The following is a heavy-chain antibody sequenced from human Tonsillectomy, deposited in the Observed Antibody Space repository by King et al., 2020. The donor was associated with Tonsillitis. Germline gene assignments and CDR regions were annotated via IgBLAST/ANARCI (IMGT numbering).Heavy chain of an antibody. Sequence: VQLVESGGGLVQSGGSLRLSCAASGFTFYNYAMNWVRQAPGKGLEWVATISGSGGYTYYADSVEGRFTISRDNSKNTLCLQISSPRAEDTAVYYCAKQIGFCSGGTCSLDYWGQGALVTVSS. J-gene: IGHJ4*02. CDR2: ISGSGGYT. CDR1: GFTFYNYA. V-gene: IGHV3-23*04. D-gene: IGHD2-15*01. CDR3: AKQIGFCSGGTCSLDY.